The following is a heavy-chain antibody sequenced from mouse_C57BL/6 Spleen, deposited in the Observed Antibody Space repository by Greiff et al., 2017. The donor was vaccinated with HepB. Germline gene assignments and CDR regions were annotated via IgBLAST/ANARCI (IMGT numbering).Heavy chain of an antibody. CDR2: IYPGDGDT. D-gene: IGHD1-1*01. Sequence: QVQLQQSGPELVKPGASVKISCKASGYAFSSSWMNWVKQRPGKGLEWIGRIYPGDGDTNYNGKFKGKATLTADKSSSTAYMQLSSLTSEDSAVYFCASGSSYVGGFDYWGQGTPLTVSA. CDR1: GYAFSSSW. CDR3: ASGSSYVGGFDY. V-gene: IGHV1-82*01. J-gene: IGHJ2*01.